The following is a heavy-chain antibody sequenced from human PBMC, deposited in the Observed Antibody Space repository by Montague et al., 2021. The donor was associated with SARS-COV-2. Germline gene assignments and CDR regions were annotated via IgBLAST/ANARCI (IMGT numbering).Heavy chain of an antibody. Sequence: SETLSLTCTVSGGSISGYYWSWLRQSAGKGLEWIGRIYNSGSTSXNPSLKCRVTMSVDTSKNQFSLRLSSVTAADTAVYYCVRDQGRSNWNYPDYWGQGTLVTVSS. J-gene: IGHJ4*02. CDR3: VRDQGRSNWNYPDY. V-gene: IGHV4-4*07. D-gene: IGHD1-20*01. CDR1: GGSISGYY. CDR2: IYNSGST.